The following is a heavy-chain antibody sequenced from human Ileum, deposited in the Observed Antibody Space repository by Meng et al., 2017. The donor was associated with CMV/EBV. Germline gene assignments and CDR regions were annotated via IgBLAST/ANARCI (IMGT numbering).Heavy chain of an antibody. CDR1: RASNSPYY. CDR2: IYTGGPT. CDR3: ARGQTVRGFEY. J-gene: IGHJ4*02. D-gene: IGHD3-10*01. Sequence: QADLREAGPGLVKPSEILSLCCTVSRASNSPYYWNWIRQPAGKGLEWIGRIYTGGPTDYNPSLKSRVTMSVDTSKNQFFLNLSSVTAADTAVYYCARGQTVRGFEYWGLGILVTVSS. V-gene: IGHV4-4*07.